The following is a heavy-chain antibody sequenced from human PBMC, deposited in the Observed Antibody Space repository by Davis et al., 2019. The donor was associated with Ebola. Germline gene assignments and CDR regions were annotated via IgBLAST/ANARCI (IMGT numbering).Heavy chain of an antibody. CDR1: GFTFSSYG. D-gene: IGHD5-18*01. V-gene: IGHV3-30*18. CDR2: ISYDGSNK. CDR3: AKEKGSRQLWLRGVSGHFDY. Sequence: GESLKISCAASGFTFSSYGMHWVRQAPGKGLEWVAVISYDGSNKYYADSVKGRFTISRDNSKNTLYLQMNSLRAEDTAVYYCAKEKGSRQLWLRGVSGHFDYWGQGTLVTVSS. J-gene: IGHJ4*02.